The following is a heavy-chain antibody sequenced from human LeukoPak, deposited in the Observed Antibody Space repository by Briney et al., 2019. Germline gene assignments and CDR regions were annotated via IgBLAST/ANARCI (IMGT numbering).Heavy chain of an antibody. V-gene: IGHV4-31*03. CDR2: IYKNGGT. J-gene: IGHJ4*02. D-gene: IGHD2/OR15-2a*01. CDR1: GSSTSSGGYP. CDR3: ATFRLYALDY. Sequence: SETLSLTCTVSGSSTSSGGYPWNWLRQRPGKGLEWIGHIYKNGGTYYNPSLRSRVSISIDTSKKQFSLRLRSVTAADTAVYFCATFRLYALDYWGQGTLVTVSS.